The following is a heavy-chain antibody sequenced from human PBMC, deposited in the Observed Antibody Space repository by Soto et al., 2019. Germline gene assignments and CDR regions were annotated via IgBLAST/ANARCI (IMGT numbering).Heavy chain of an antibody. V-gene: IGHV3-11*06. CDR2: ISSSSIYT. J-gene: IGHJ4*02. CDR3: SRELVYYYDRSGYYYRPLDY. Sequence: GGSLRLSCAASGFTFSDYYISWIRQAPWKGLEWVSYISSSSIYTNYADSVKGRFTISRDNAKNSLYLQMNSLRAEDTAVYYCSRELVYYYDRSGYYYRPLDYWGQGTLVPVCS. D-gene: IGHD3-22*01. CDR1: GFTFSDYY.